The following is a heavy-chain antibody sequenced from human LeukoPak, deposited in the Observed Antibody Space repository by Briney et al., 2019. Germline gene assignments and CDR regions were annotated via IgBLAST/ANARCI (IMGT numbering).Heavy chain of an antibody. CDR3: SRYGFVGADFDY. Sequence: PGRSLRLSCTDTGFTVGNYAVTWVRQAPGKGLEWVGFIRSKPYGGTAEYAASVQGRFTISRDDSKAIAYLEMNSLKTEDTAVYYCSRYGFVGADFDYWGRGTLVTVSS. CDR2: IRSKPYGGTA. D-gene: IGHD1-26*01. V-gene: IGHV3-49*04. CDR1: GFTVGNYA. J-gene: IGHJ4*02.